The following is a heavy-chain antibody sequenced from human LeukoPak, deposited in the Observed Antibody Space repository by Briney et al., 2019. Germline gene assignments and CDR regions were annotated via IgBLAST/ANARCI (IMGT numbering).Heavy chain of an antibody. D-gene: IGHD4-23*01. CDR2: INHSGST. Sequence: PSETLSLTCAVSGGFFSGYYWSWIRQPPGKGLEWIGEINHSGSTNYNPSLKSRVTISVDTSKNQFSLKLSSVTAADTAVYYCARDPDMTGGYWGQGTLVTVSS. J-gene: IGHJ4*02. V-gene: IGHV4-34*01. CDR3: ARDPDMTGGY. CDR1: GGFFSGYY.